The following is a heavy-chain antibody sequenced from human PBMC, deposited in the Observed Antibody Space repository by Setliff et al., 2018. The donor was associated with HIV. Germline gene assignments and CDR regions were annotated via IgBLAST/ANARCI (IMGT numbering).Heavy chain of an antibody. CDR3: ARQTYYYDNSGHNWFDT. CDR1: GGSISSYY. D-gene: IGHD3-22*01. CDR2: INTSGTT. Sequence: PSETLSLTCTVSGGSISSYYWSWIRQPPGKGLEWIGYINTSGTTNYNPSLKSRVTISVDTSKNQFSLKLSSVTAADTAVYFCARQTYYYDNSGHNWFDTWGQGTLVTVSS. V-gene: IGHV4-4*09. J-gene: IGHJ5*02.